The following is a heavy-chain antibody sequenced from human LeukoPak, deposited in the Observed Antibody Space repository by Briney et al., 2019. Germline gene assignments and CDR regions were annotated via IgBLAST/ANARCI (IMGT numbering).Heavy chain of an antibody. CDR2: IYPDGINK. Sequence: PGGSLRLSCAASGFTFTTYGMHWVRQAPGKGLEWVACIYPDGINKDYADSVKGRFIISRDNSKNTLYLQMNSLRAEDTAVYYCARDLLYNNSPGLEYWGQGTLVTVSS. V-gene: IGHV3-30*19. J-gene: IGHJ4*02. CDR1: GFTFTTYG. CDR3: ARDLLYNNSPGLEY. D-gene: IGHD3-10*01.